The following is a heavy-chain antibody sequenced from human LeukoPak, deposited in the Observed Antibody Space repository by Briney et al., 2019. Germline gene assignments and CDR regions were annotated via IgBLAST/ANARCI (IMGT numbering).Heavy chain of an antibody. CDR1: GFTFSGYW. D-gene: IGHD3-10*01. Sequence: PGGSLRLSCAASGFTFSGYWMHWVRQAPGKGLVWVSRMNSDGTTTSYADSVKGRFTISRDNAKNTLYLQMNSLRAEDTAVYYCARGLLRYYGSGGTYDYWGQGTLVTVSS. CDR3: ARGLLRYYGSGGTYDY. CDR2: MNSDGTTT. V-gene: IGHV3-74*01. J-gene: IGHJ4*02.